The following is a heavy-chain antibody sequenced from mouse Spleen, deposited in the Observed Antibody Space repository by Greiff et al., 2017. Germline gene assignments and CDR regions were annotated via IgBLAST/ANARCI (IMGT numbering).Heavy chain of an antibody. D-gene: IGHD1-2*01. J-gene: IGHJ2*01. V-gene: IGHV1-55*01. CDR3: ARGGAFTTATSDY. CDR2: IYPGSGST. Sequence: QVQLQQPGAELVKPGASVKMSCKASGYTFTSYWITWVKQRPGQGLEWIGDIYPGSGSTNYNEKFKSKATLTVDTSSSTAYMQLSSLTSEDSAVYYCARGGAFTTATSDYWGQGTTLTVSS. CDR1: GYTFTSYW.